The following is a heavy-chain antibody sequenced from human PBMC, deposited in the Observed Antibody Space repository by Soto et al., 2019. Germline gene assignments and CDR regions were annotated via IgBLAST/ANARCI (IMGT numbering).Heavy chain of an antibody. Sequence: PGESLQISCKASGYYFSGHWIGWVRQMPGKGLEWMGIIYPRDSEIRYSPSFQGQVTISADKSSTTAYLEWSSLKASDSAMYYCARQKSVAASPVDYWGQGTLVTVSS. CDR1: GYYFSGHW. J-gene: IGHJ4*02. D-gene: IGHD6-6*01. CDR2: IYPRDSEI. CDR3: ARQKSVAASPVDY. V-gene: IGHV5-51*01.